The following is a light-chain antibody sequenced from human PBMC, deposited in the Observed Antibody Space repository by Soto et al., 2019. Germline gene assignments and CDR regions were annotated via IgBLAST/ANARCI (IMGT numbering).Light chain of an antibody. J-gene: IGLJ2*01. CDR1: STDVDIYNY. CDR3: SSCTSSSTM. Sequence: QSALTQPASVSGSPGQSITISCTGTSTDVDIYNYVSWYQQHPGRAPQLIIYDVSYRPSGVSNRFSGSKSGNTASLTISGLQAEDEADYYCSSCTSSSTMLGGGTKVTVL. V-gene: IGLV2-14*03. CDR2: DVS.